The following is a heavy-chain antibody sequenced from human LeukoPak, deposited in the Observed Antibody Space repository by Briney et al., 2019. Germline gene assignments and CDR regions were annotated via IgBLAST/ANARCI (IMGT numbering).Heavy chain of an antibody. CDR1: GGSISSSSYY. CDR2: IYYSGST. V-gene: IGHV4-39*07. Sequence: PSETLSLTCTVSGGSISSSSYYWGWIRQPPGKGLEWIGSIYYSGSTYYNPSLKSRVTISVDTSKNQFSLKLSSVTAADTAVYYCARDPPSGGPLEGLFDYWGQGTLVTVSS. CDR3: ARDPPSGGPLEGLFDY. J-gene: IGHJ4*02. D-gene: IGHD3-10*01.